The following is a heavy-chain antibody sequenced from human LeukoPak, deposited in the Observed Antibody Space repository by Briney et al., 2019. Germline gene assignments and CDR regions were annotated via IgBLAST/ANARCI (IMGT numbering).Heavy chain of an antibody. V-gene: IGHV3-15*01. Sequence: GGSLRLSCVVSGLTFGNAWMSWVRQAPGKGLEWVGRIKSKNVGETTEYAAPVQGRFTISRDDSKNTVYLQMSGPKTEDTAVCYCTTGPGNSGYWGQGTLVTVSS. D-gene: IGHD4-23*01. CDR3: TTGPGNSGY. CDR1: GLTFGNAW. CDR2: IKSKNVGETT. J-gene: IGHJ4*02.